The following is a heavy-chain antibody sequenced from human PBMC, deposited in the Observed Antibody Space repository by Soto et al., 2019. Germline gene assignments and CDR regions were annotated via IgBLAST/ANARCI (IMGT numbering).Heavy chain of an antibody. CDR3: AKSPRGVPSAYMDV. D-gene: IGHD2-2*01. CDR1: GFTFSSYA. Sequence: EVQLLESGGILVQPGGSLRLSCAASGFTFSSYAMSWVRQAPGKGLEWVSTISGSGGTTYYVDSVKGRFTISRDNSKNMLYLQMNSLRAEDTAVYYCAKSPRGVPSAYMDVWGQGTTVTVSS. CDR2: ISGSGGTT. J-gene: IGHJ6*03. V-gene: IGHV3-23*01.